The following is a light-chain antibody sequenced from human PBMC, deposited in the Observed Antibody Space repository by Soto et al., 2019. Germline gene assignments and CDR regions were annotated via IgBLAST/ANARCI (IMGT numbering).Light chain of an antibody. CDR2: DVS. J-gene: IGLJ2*01. CDR1: SSDVGGYNY. Sequence: QSVLTQPASVSGSPGQSITISCTGTSSDVGGYNYVSWYQQHPGKAPKLMIYDVSNRPSGVSNRFSGSKSGNTASLTISVLQAEDDADEYCSSYTSSSTYVVFGGGTKLTVL. V-gene: IGLV2-14*01. CDR3: SSYTSSSTYVV.